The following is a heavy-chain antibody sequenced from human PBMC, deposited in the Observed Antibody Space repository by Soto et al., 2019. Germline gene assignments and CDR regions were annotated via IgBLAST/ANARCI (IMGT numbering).Heavy chain of an antibody. Sequence: GESLKISCKTFGYRFTSYWFGWVRQMPGKGLEWMGVIYPDDSDTRYSPTFQGQVTISADKSTSTAHLQLRSLKASDTAMYYCARRRTVVVAGTSDYYFDYWGQGTRVTVSS. J-gene: IGHJ4*02. CDR3: ARRRTVVVAGTSDYYFDY. CDR2: IYPDDSDT. D-gene: IGHD2-21*01. CDR1: GYRFTSYW. V-gene: IGHV5-51*01.